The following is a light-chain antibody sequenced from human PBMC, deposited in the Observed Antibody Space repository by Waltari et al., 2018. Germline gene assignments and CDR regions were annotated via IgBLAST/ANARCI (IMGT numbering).Light chain of an antibody. CDR3: QQRTDWPPNP. V-gene: IGKV3D-20*02. CDR2: GAS. J-gene: IGKJ5*01. Sequence: EIVFTQSPGTLSLSPGERATLSCRASQSVTSSYLAWYQQKPGQAPRLLMYGASSRATGIPDRFSGSGSGTDFTLTISRLEPEDFAVYYCQQRTDWPPNPFGQGTRLEIK. CDR1: QSVTSSY.